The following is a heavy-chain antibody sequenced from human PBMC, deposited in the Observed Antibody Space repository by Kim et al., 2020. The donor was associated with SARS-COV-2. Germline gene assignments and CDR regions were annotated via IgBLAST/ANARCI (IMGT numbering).Heavy chain of an antibody. CDR2: IYYSGST. V-gene: IGHV4-39*07. J-gene: IGHJ4*01. CDR1: GGSISSSSYY. CDR3: ARTTSIAVAGRGFAY. D-gene: IGHD6-19*01. Sequence: SETLSLTCTVSGGSISSSSYYWGWIRQPPGKGLEWIGSIYYSGSTYYNPSLKSRVTISVDTSKNQFSLKLSSVTAADTAVYYCARTTSIAVAGRGFAYWG.